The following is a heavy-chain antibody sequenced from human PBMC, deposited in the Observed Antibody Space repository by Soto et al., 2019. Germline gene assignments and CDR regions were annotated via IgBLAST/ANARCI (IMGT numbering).Heavy chain of an antibody. V-gene: IGHV1-69*12. Sequence: QVQLVQSGAEVKKPGSSVKVSCTASGGTFSSYAISWVRQAPGQGLEWMGGIIPIFGTANYAQKFQGRVTITADESTSTAYMELSSLRSEDTAVYYCARDADILTGYYVFDYWGQGTLVTVSS. D-gene: IGHD3-9*01. CDR1: GGTFSSYA. CDR2: IIPIFGTA. J-gene: IGHJ4*02. CDR3: ARDADILTGYYVFDY.